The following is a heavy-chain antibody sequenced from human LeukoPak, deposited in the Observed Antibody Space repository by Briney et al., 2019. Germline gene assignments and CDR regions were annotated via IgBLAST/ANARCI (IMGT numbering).Heavy chain of an antibody. CDR3: ARTSTGTSPSKYYFDY. D-gene: IGHD1-1*01. V-gene: IGHV1-69*01. CDR1: GGTLSSYA. J-gene: IGHJ4*02. Sequence: SVKVSCKASGGTLSSYAISWVRQAPGQGLEWMGGIIPIFGTANYAQKFQGRVTITADESTSTAYMELSSLRSEDTAVYYCARTSTGTSPSKYYFDYWGQGTLVTVSS. CDR2: IIPIFGTA.